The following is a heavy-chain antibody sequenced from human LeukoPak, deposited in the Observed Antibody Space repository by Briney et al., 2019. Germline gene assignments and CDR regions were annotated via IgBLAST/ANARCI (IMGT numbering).Heavy chain of an antibody. D-gene: IGHD2-2*02. CDR2: ISGSGGKT. J-gene: IGHJ3*02. V-gene: IGHV3-23*01. CDR1: GFTFDDYA. Sequence: GGSLRLSCAASGFTFDDYAMNWVRQAPGKGLEWVSAISGSGGKTDYVDSVKGRFTISRDNSKNTLYLQMNSLRAEDTAVYYCAKDRCSSTSCYSRGAFDIWGQGTMVTVSS. CDR3: AKDRCSSTSCYSRGAFDI.